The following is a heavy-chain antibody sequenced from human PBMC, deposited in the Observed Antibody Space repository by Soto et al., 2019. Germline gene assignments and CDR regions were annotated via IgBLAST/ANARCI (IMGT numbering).Heavy chain of an antibody. CDR2: ISGSGGNT. CDR1: GFIFSNYA. V-gene: IGHV3-23*01. D-gene: IGHD3-10*01. CDR3: AKDRSTYYLVPPFDP. Sequence: PGGSLRLSCAASGFIFSNYAMSWVRQAPGKGPEWVSSISGSGGNTFYADSVKGRFTISRDNSKNTLYLQMNSLRAEDTAVYYCAKDRSTYYLVPPFDPWGQGTLVTVSS. J-gene: IGHJ5*02.